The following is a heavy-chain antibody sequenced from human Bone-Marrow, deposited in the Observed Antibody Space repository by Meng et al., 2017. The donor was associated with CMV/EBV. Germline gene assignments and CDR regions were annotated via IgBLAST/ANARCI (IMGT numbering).Heavy chain of an antibody. D-gene: IGHD3-10*01. J-gene: IGHJ6*02. V-gene: IGHV1-2*02. CDR2: INPNSGGT. Sequence: ASVKVSCKASGYTFTGYYMHWVRQAPGQGLEWMGWINPNSGGTNYAQKFQGRVTMTRDTSISTAYMELSRLRSDDTAVYYCARDGGGSGTKYYYYYGMEVWGQGTTVTVSS. CDR3: ARDGGGSGTKYYYYYGMEV. CDR1: GYTFTGYY.